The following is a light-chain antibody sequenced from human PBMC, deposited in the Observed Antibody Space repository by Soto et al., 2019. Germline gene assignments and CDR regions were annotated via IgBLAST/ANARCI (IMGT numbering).Light chain of an antibody. V-gene: IGKV1-5*01. CDR1: QSISSW. CDR2: DAS. Sequence: DIQMTQSPSTLSASVGDRVTITCRASQSISSWLAWYQQKPGKAPKFLIYDASNLESGVPSRFSGSGSGTEFTLTISSLQPDDFGTYYCQQYSSYWTFGQGTKVDIK. J-gene: IGKJ1*01. CDR3: QQYSSYWT.